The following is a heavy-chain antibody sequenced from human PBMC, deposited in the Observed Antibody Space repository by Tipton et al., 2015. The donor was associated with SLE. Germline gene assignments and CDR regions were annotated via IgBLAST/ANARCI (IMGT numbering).Heavy chain of an antibody. V-gene: IGHV4-4*02. Sequence: TLSLTCTVSGGSISRMNWWSWVRQPPGKGLEWIGEIYHSGSTHYNPSLKSRVTMSMDKSKNQLSLRLNSVTAADTAVYYCARGFGGYGGYDSHYYGMDVWGQGTTVTVSS. J-gene: IGHJ6*02. D-gene: IGHD5-12*01. CDR1: GGSISRMNW. CDR2: IYHSGST. CDR3: ARGFGGYGGYDSHYYGMDV.